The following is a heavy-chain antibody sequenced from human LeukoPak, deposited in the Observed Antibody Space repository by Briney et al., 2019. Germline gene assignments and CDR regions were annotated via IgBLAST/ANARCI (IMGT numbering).Heavy chain of an antibody. CDR3: ARNYIDYDFWSGYRTYYYYMDV. CDR2: IYYSGST. V-gene: IGHV4-59*01. CDR1: GFTFSSYA. Sequence: GSLRLSCAASGFTFSSYAMHWIRQPPGKGLEWIGYIYYSGSTNYNPSLKSRVTISVDTSKNQFSLKLSSVTAADTAVYYCARNYIDYDFWSGYRTYYYYMDVWGKGTTVTVSS. J-gene: IGHJ6*03. D-gene: IGHD3-3*01.